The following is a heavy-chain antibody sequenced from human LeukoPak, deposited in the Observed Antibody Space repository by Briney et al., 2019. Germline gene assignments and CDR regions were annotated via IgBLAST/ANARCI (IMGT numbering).Heavy chain of an antibody. V-gene: IGHV3-21*06. CDR1: GFTFSSYN. D-gene: IGHD1-26*01. Sequence: GGSLRLSCAASGFTFSSYNMNWVRQAPGKGLEWVSSISSSSIDIFYADSVKGRFTISRDSAKNLVYLQMNSLRAEDTAVYYCARSGYSGNYRDAFDIWGQGTMITVSS. CDR2: ISSSSIDI. CDR3: ARSGYSGNYRDAFDI. J-gene: IGHJ3*02.